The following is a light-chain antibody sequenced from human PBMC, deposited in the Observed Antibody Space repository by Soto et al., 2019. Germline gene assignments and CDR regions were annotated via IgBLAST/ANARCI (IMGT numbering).Light chain of an antibody. CDR2: YAS. J-gene: IGKJ3*01. CDR3: QHDSNLPPT. CDR1: ERVHRN. V-gene: IGKV3-15*01. Sequence: EVVMTQSPATLSVSPGERLTLSCRASERVHRNLAWYQQKPGQGPSLLIYYASTRATGVPDRLTGSGSGTEFTLTISSLQSDDFGVYHCQHDSNLPPTFGPGTKVEIK.